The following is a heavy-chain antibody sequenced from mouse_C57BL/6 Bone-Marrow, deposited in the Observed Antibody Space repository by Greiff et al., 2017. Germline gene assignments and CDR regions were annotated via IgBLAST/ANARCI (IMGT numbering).Heavy chain of an antibody. Sequence: VKLMESGAELVKPGASVKLSCKASGYTFTSYWMHWVKQRPGQGLEWIGMIHPNSGSTNYNEKFKSKATLTVDKSSSTAYMQLSSLTSEDSAVYYCARNAYYSNWDYWGQGTTLTVSS. V-gene: IGHV1-64*01. CDR1: GYTFTSYW. J-gene: IGHJ2*01. CDR2: IHPNSGST. CDR3: ARNAYYSNWDY. D-gene: IGHD2-5*01.